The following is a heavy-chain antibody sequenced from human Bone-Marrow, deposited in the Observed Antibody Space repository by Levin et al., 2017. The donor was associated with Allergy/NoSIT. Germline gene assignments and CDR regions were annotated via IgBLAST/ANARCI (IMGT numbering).Heavy chain of an antibody. J-gene: IGHJ6*03. CDR1: GFTLSDPY. Sequence: LSLTCAASGFTLSDPYMDWVRQAPGKGLEWIGRIRNKVNSDTTDYAASVKGRFTMSRDDLQNSLYLQMNSLKTEDTALYYCARVYGGNYMDVWGKGTTVTVSS. D-gene: IGHD1-26*01. CDR2: IRNKVNSDTT. V-gene: IGHV3-72*01. CDR3: ARVYGGNYMDV.